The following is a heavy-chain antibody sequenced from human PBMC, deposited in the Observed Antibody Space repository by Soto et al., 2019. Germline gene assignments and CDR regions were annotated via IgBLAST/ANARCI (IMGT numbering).Heavy chain of an antibody. CDR3: ARTRRGYIYSTQSYYYGMAV. V-gene: IGHV4-34*01. CDR2: INHGGDT. D-gene: IGHD5-18*01. CDR1: GGTFSGYY. Sequence: QVQLQQGGAGLLKPSETLSLTCAVHGGTFSGYYWSWIRQPPGKGLEWIAEINHGGDTTYNPSLQSRVTMSVDTSQNQFSLNLSSVTAADPAAYYCARTRRGYIYSTQSYYYGMAVWGQGAAVTGSS. J-gene: IGHJ6*02.